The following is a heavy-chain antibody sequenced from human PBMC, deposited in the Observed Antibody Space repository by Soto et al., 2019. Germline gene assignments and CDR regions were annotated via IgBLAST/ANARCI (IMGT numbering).Heavy chain of an antibody. CDR1: GFTFSSYA. Sequence: GSLRLSCAASGFTFSSYAMHWVRQAPGKGLEWVAVISYDGSNKYYADSVKGRFTISRDDSKNTLYLQMNSLKTEDTSVYYCTRERDCSSTNCLDYYYHGMDVWGQGTTVTVSS. V-gene: IGHV3-30-3*01. CDR2: ISYDGSNK. J-gene: IGHJ6*02. CDR3: TRERDCSSTNCLDYYYHGMDV. D-gene: IGHD2-2*01.